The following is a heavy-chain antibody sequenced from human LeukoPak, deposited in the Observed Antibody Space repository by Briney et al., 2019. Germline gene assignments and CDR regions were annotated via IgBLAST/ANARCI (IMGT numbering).Heavy chain of an antibody. CDR1: GFTFSSYW. CDR2: IKQDGSEK. D-gene: IGHD4-17*01. V-gene: IGHV3-7*01. CDR3: ANSYGDYVFDY. Sequence: GGSLRLSCAASGFTFSSYWMSWVRQAPGKGLEWVANIKQDGSEKYYVDSVKGRFTISRDNAKNSLYLQMNSLRAEDTAVYYCANSYGDYVFDYWGRGTLVTVSS. J-gene: IGHJ4*02.